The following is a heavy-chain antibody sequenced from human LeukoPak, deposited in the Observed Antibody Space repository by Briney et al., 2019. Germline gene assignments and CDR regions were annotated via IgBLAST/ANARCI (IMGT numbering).Heavy chain of an antibody. V-gene: IGHV4-30-4*01. CDR2: IYYSGSN. CDR1: GGSISSGDYY. J-gene: IGHJ6*02. CDR3: TKSDYYYYGMDV. Sequence: SETLSLTCTVPGGSISSGDYYWSWIRHPPGKGLEWIGYIYYSGSNNYNPSIKSLVTISVDTSKKQISLKLSSVTAADTAVYYCTKSDYYYYGMDVWGQGTTVTVSS.